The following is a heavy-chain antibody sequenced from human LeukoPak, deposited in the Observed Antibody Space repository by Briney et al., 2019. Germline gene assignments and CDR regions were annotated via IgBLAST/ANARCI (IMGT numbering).Heavy chain of an antibody. CDR2: FYYSGTS. CDR1: GGSVSDNYY. CDR3: AREHTHRYYTRRAAAY. J-gene: IGHJ3*01. D-gene: IGHD2/OR15-2a*01. V-gene: IGHV4-39*07. Sequence: SETLSLTCTVSGGSVSDNYYWVWIRQPPGKGLEWIGSFYYSGTSYYSPSLKSRVTISVDTSRNQFSLKLSSLTAADTAIYYCAREHTHRYYTRRAAAYWGPGTMVTVSS.